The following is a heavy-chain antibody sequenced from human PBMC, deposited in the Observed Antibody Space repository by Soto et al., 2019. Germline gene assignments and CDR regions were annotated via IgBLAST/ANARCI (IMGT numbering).Heavy chain of an antibody. J-gene: IGHJ4*02. CDR1: GYTFTSYA. Sequence: QVQLVQSGAEVKKPGASVKVSCKTSGYTFTSYAISWVRQAPGQGLEWMGWISAYNGNTHYAQKLQGRVTMTTDTSTSTAYMELRSLRSNDTAVYYCARDLAAAGPFDYWGQGTLVTVSS. V-gene: IGHV1-18*01. D-gene: IGHD6-13*01. CDR2: ISAYNGNT. CDR3: ARDLAAAGPFDY.